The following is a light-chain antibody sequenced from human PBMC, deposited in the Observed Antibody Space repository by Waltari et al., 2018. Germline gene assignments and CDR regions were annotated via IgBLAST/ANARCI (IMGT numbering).Light chain of an antibody. CDR1: QSVGTY. V-gene: IGKV3-11*01. Sequence: EIVLTQSPAILSFSPGERATLSCRASQSVGTYLAWYQQRPGQSPRLLIYDASYRATGIPARFSGSGSETDFTLTISSRQPEDFAVYYCQQRRNWPLTFGGGTRVQI. J-gene: IGKJ4*01. CDR3: QQRRNWPLT. CDR2: DAS.